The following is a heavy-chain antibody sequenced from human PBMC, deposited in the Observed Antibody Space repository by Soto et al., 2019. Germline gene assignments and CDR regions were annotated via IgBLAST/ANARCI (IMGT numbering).Heavy chain of an antibody. CDR1: GGSISSYY. CDR3: ASNVVVVAARTFAFDI. D-gene: IGHD2-15*01. J-gene: IGHJ3*02. Sequence: QVQLQESGPGLVKPSETLSLTCTVSGGSISSYYWSWIRQPPGKGLEWIGYSYYSGSTNYNPPLNSRVTIPVDTSKNQFSLKLSSGTAADTAVYYCASNVVVVAARTFAFDIWGQGTMVTVSS. CDR2: SYYSGST. V-gene: IGHV4-59*08.